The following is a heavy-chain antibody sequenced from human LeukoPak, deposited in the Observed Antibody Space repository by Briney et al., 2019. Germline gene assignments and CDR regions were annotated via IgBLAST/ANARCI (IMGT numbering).Heavy chain of an antibody. V-gene: IGHV1-69*05. CDR1: GGTFSSYA. CDR2: IIPIFGTA. J-gene: IGHJ4*02. CDR3: ARNTETAIPLPYYFDY. Sequence: ASVKVSCKASGGTFSSYAISWVRQAPGQGLEWMGGIIPIFGTANYAQKFQGRVTITRDTSASTAYMDLSSLRSEDTAVYYCARNTETAIPLPYYFDYWGQGTLVTVSS. D-gene: IGHD2-21*02.